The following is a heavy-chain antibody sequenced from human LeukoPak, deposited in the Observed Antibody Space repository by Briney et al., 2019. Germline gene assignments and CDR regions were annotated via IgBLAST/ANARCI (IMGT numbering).Heavy chain of an antibody. J-gene: IGHJ4*02. V-gene: IGHV4-4*07. D-gene: IGHD6-19*01. CDR1: GGSISNYH. CDR2: IHTSGST. Sequence: SETLSLTCTGSGGSISNYHWSWIRQPAGKGLEWIGQIHTSGSTNYNPPLKSRVSMSIDTTEDQLSLTIRSVTAADTAFYYCARRDISSGWSFDYWGQGTLVTVSS. CDR3: ARRDISSGWSFDY.